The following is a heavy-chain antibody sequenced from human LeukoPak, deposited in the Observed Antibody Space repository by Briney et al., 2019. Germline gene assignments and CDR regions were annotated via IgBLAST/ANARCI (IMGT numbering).Heavy chain of an antibody. CDR2: IYYSGST. CDR3: ARNPYYYDSSGYGRDY. V-gene: IGHV4-38-2*02. J-gene: IGHJ4*02. CDR1: GYSISSGYY. Sequence: PSETLSLTCTVSGYSISSGYYWGWIRQPPGKGLEWIGSIYYSGSTYYNPSLKSRVTISVDTSKNQFSLKLNSVTAADTAVYYCARNPYYYDSSGYGRDYWGQGTLVTVSS. D-gene: IGHD3-22*01.